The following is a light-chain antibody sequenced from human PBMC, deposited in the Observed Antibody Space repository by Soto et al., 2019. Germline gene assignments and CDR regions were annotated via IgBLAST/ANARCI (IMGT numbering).Light chain of an antibody. V-gene: IGLV1-47*01. CDR2: RNN. CDR1: SYNIGSNY. Sequence: QSVLTQPPSASGTPGQRVTISCSGSSYNIGSNYVYWYQQLPGTATKLLIYRNNQRPSGVPDRFSGSKSGTSASLAISGLRSEDEADYYCAAWDDSLSGVVFGGGTKLTVL. J-gene: IGLJ2*01. CDR3: AAWDDSLSGVV.